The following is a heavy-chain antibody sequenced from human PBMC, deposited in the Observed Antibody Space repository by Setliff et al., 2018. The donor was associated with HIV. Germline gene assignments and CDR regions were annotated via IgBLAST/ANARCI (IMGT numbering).Heavy chain of an antibody. V-gene: IGHV1-46*01. J-gene: IGHJ3*02. CDR2: IDPMMGIT. CDR3: AKDRGVGATGSAFDI. CDR1: GYTFTSYY. D-gene: IGHD1-26*01. Sequence: ASVKVSCKTSGYTFTSYYMHWIRQAPGQGLEWMGMIDPMMGITTNAQKLQGRVTMTRDTSASTVYMNLRSLKSEDTAMYYCAKDRGVGATGSAFDIWGQGTMVTVSS.